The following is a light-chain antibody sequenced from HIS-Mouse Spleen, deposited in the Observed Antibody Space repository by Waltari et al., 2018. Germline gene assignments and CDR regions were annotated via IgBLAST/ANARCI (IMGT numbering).Light chain of an antibody. CDR3: SSYTSSSTLV. J-gene: IGLJ2*01. Sequence: QSALTQPASVSGSPGQSITISCTGTSSDVGGYNYVSWYQQHPGKAPKLIIYDVSNRPSGVSNRFSGYKSGNTASLTLSGLQAEDEADYYCSSYTSSSTLVFGGGTKLTVL. V-gene: IGLV2-14*03. CDR1: SSDVGGYNY. CDR2: DVS.